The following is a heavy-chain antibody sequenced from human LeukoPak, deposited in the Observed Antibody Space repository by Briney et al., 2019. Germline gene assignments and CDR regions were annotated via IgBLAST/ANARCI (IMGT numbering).Heavy chain of an antibody. D-gene: IGHD6-19*01. V-gene: IGHV3-23*01. Sequence: GGSLRLSCAASGFTFSTYVMNWVRQAPGKGLEWVSVISGSGGSAYYADSVKGRFAISRDNSKNTLYLQMNSLRADDTAVYYCAKDEGYSSDLYYFDYWGQGTLVTVSS. CDR3: AKDEGYSSDLYYFDY. CDR1: GFTFSTYV. J-gene: IGHJ4*02. CDR2: ISGSGGSA.